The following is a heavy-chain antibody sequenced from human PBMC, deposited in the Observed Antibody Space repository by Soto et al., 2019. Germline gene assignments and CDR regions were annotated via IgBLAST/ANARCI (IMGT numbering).Heavy chain of an antibody. CDR3: AKVPSKGVVVVAATSN. D-gene: IGHD2-15*01. V-gene: IGHV3-23*01. Sequence: GGSLRLSCAASGFTFSSYAVSWVRQAPGKGLEWVSAISGSGGSTYYADSVKGRFTISRDNSKNTLYLQMNSLRAEDTAVYYCAKVPSKGVVVVAATSNWGQGTLVTVSS. CDR2: ISGSGGST. CDR1: GFTFSSYA. J-gene: IGHJ4*02.